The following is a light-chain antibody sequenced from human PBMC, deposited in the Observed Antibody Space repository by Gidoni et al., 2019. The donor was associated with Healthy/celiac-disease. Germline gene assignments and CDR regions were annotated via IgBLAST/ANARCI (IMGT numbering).Light chain of an antibody. CDR1: KGISSA. J-gene: IGKJ4*01. Sequence: AIQLTQSPSSLSASVGDRVTITCRTSKGISSALAWYQQKPGQPPKLLIYDASSLESGVPSRFSGSGSGTDFTLTISSLQPEDFASYYCQQCNSYPLTFGGXTKVEIK. CDR2: DAS. CDR3: QQCNSYPLT. V-gene: IGKV1-13*02.